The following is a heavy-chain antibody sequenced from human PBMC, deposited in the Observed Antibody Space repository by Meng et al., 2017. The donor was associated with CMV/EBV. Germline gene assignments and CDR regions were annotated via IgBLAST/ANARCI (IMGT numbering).Heavy chain of an antibody. V-gene: IGHV1-2*02. J-gene: IGHJ6*02. D-gene: IGHD3-10*01. CDR3: ARGIWFGEPGDMDV. Sequence: ASVKVSCKASGYNCTGYYMHWVRQAPGQGLEWMGWINPNRGGTNYAQKFHGSVTMTRDTSISTAYMELSRLRSDDTDVYYCARGIWFGEPGDMDVWGRGTTVTVSS. CDR2: INPNRGGT. CDR1: GYNCTGYY.